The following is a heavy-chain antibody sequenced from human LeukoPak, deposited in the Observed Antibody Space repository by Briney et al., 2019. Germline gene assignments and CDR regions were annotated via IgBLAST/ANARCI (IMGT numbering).Heavy chain of an antibody. CDR1: GFTFSSYA. Sequence: PERSLRLSCAASGFTFSSYAMHWVRQTPGKGLEWVAVISYDGSNKYYADSVKGRFTISRDNSKNTLYLQMNSLRAEDTAVYYCARGITMVRGVIIPTLDYWGQGTLVTVSS. CDR3: ARGITMVRGVIIPTLDY. D-gene: IGHD3-10*01. CDR2: ISYDGSNK. J-gene: IGHJ4*02. V-gene: IGHV3-30-3*01.